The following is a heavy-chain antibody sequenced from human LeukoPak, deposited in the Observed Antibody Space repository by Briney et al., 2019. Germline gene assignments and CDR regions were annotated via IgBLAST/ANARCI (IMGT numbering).Heavy chain of an antibody. Sequence: GSLELSCSGSGFHFGDHAMSWVRPAPGKGLGGGGFIRSKAYGGTTEYAASVQGRFTISRDDSKSIAYLQMNSLKTEDTAFYFCARGPILLWIHDGMDVWGQGTTVTVSS. V-gene: IGHV3-49*04. J-gene: IGHJ6*02. D-gene: IGHD5-18*01. CDR2: IRSKAYGGTT. CDR1: GFHFGDHA. CDR3: ARGPILLWIHDGMDV.